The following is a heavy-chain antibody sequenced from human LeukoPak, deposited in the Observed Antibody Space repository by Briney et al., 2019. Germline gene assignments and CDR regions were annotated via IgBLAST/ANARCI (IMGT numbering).Heavy chain of an antibody. J-gene: IGHJ4*02. CDR3: ARAVGIAAAIAFDY. D-gene: IGHD6-13*01. CDR1: GYIFNRYT. V-gene: IGHV1-69*13. Sequence: SVKVSCKASGYIFNRYTINWVRQAPGQGLEWMGGIIPIFGTANYAQKFQGRVTITADESTSTAYMELSSLRSEDTAVYYCARAVGIAAAIAFDYWGQGTLVTVSS. CDR2: IIPIFGTA.